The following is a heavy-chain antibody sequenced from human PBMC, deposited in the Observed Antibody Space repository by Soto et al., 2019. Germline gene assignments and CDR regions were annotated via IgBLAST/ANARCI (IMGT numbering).Heavy chain of an antibody. D-gene: IGHD6-19*01. CDR3: AREVGSICGWFGRQFDS. J-gene: IGHJ1*01. Sequence: GGSLRVSCAASGFTFNSYTMNWVRQAPGKGLEWVSGISGSGGNTYYADSVKGRFTISRDKSKNTLYLQMNSLRADDTAVYYCAREVGSICGWFGRQFDSCGQVTQVTVSS. V-gene: IGHV3-23*01. CDR1: GFTFNSYT. CDR2: ISGSGGNT.